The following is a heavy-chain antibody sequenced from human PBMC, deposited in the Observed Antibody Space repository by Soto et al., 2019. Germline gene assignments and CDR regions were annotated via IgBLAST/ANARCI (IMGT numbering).Heavy chain of an antibody. J-gene: IGHJ1*01. V-gene: IGHV4-30-2*06. CDR2: IYHIGRS. Sequence: SETLSLTCAVSGGSITTGGLSWSWIRQSPGKGLEWIGYIYHIGRSFYRPSLRGRVSISLDTSRNQFSMSLTSVTAADTAVYYCARVYCDHNGAFDSWGRGILVTVSS. D-gene: IGHD4-17*01. CDR1: GGSITTGGLS. CDR3: ARVYCDHNGAFDS.